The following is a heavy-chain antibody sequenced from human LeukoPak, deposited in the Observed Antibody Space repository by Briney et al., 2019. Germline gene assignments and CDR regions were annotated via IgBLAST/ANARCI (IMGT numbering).Heavy chain of an antibody. Sequence: GRSLRLSCAASGFTFSSYGMHWVRQAPGKGLEWVAVISYDGSNKYYADSVKGRFTISRDNSKNTLYLQMNSLRAEDMAVYYCAKGIYSSGWSYFDYWGHGTLVTVSS. V-gene: IGHV3-30*18. J-gene: IGHJ4*01. CDR1: GFTFSSYG. D-gene: IGHD6-19*01. CDR2: ISYDGSNK. CDR3: AKGIYSSGWSYFDY.